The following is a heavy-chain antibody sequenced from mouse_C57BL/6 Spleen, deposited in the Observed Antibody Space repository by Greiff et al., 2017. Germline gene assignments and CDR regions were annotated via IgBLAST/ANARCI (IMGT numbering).Heavy chain of an antibody. J-gene: IGHJ2*01. CDR2: IDPNSGGT. Sequence: QVQLQQPGAELVKPGASVKLSCKASGYTFTSYWMHWVKQRPGRGLEWIGRIDPNSGGTNYNAKFKGKATMTVDKTSSTAYMQHSRLTSEDASVYYCATKEGYGNDVGFDYWGQGTTLTVSS. D-gene: IGHD2-2*01. CDR3: ATKEGYGNDVGFDY. CDR1: GYTFTSYW. V-gene: IGHV1-62-3*01.